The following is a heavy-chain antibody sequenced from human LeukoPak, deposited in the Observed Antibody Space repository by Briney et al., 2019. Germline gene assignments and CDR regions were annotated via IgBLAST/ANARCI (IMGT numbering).Heavy chain of an antibody. Sequence: GGSLRLSCAASGMSLSSYEMNWVRQAPGKGLEWVSYISSGGTTIYYADSVKGRFTISRDNAKNSLYLQMNNLRAEDTAVYYCASARLYSSSWYCYFDYWGRGTLVTVSS. J-gene: IGHJ4*02. D-gene: IGHD6-13*01. CDR1: GMSLSSYE. CDR2: ISSGGTTI. CDR3: ASARLYSSSWYCYFDY. V-gene: IGHV3-48*03.